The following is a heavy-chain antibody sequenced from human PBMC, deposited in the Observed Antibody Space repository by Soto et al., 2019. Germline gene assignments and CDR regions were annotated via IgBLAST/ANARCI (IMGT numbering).Heavy chain of an antibody. V-gene: IGHV3-9*01. J-gene: IGHJ4*02. Sequence: HPGGSLRLSCAASGFTFDKYAMHWVRQAPGKSPEWVSGISWDSTSIGYADSVKGRFTISRDNAKKSLYLQMNSLRAEDTAVYFCAKDLTTMVRLCDYWGRGTLVTVSS. D-gene: IGHD5-18*01. CDR1: GFTFDKYA. CDR3: AKDLTTMVRLCDY. CDR2: ISWDSTSI.